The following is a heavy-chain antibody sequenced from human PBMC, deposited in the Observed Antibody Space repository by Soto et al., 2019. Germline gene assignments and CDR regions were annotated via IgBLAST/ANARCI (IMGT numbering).Heavy chain of an antibody. CDR2: LSSSSYYI. CDR1: GFTFSNHN. V-gene: IGHV3-21*01. CDR3: VRDSSSPPYYFCPMDV. Sequence: EVQLVESGGGLVKPGGSLRLSCAASGFTFSNHNMHWVRQVPGKGPEWVSSLSSSSYYIYYADSVKGRFTISRDNAENSLYLQMNSLRAEDTAVYYCVRDSSSPPYYFCPMDVWGQGTPVTVSS. D-gene: IGHD6-6*01. J-gene: IGHJ6*02.